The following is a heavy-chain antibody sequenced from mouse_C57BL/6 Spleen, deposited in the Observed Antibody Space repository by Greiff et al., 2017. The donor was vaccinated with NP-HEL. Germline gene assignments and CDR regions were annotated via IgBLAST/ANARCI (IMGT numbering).Heavy chain of an antibody. CDR2: ISSGSSTI. CDR1: GFTFSDYG. Sequence: EVQLVESGGGLVKPGGSLKLSCAASGFTFSDYGMHWVRQAPEKGLEWVAYISSGSSTIYYADTVKGRFTNSRDNAKNTLFLQMTSLRSEDTAMYYCATTYGYEGAWFAYWGQGTLVTVSA. J-gene: IGHJ3*01. CDR3: ATTYGYEGAWFAY. V-gene: IGHV5-17*01. D-gene: IGHD2-2*01.